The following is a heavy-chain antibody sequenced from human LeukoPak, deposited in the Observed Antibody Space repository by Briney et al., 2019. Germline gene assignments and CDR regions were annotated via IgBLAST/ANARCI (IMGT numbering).Heavy chain of an antibody. D-gene: IGHD2-2*01. CDR2: IQQGGSHK. Sequence: GGSLRLSCAASGFTFSSYWMGWVRQAPGEGLEWVANIQQGGSHKYYVDSVKGRFTISRDNAKNSLYLQMKSLRAEDTALYYCVKDLGSSIRNPTFDYWGQGTLVTVSS. CDR3: VKDLGSSIRNPTFDY. V-gene: IGHV3-7*03. J-gene: IGHJ4*02. CDR1: GFTFSSYW.